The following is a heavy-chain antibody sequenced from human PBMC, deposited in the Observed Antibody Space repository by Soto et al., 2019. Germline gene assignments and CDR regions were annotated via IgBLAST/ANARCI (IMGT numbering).Heavy chain of an antibody. CDR3: ARDQIVATITVYYYYGMDV. CDR1: GDSVSSNSAA. D-gene: IGHD5-12*01. CDR2: TYYRSKWYN. V-gene: IGHV6-1*01. Sequence: PSQTLSLTCAISGDSVSSNSAAGNWIRQSPSRGLEWLGRTYYRSKWYNDYAVSVKSRITINPDTSKNQFSLQLNSVTPEDTAVYYCARDQIVATITVYYYYGMDVWGQGTTVTVSS. J-gene: IGHJ6*02.